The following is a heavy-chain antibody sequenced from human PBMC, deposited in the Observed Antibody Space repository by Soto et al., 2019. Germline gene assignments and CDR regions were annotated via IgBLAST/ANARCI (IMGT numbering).Heavy chain of an antibody. CDR1: GYTFTSYG. Sequence: QVQLVQSGAEVKKPGASVKVSCKASGYTFTSYGISWVRQAPGHGLEWMGWISAYNGNTNYAQKLQGRVTMTTDTATSTAYMELRSLRPDDPAVDYCARDRELLWFGELCPSVGYYGLDVWGQGTTVSVSS. CDR3: ARDRELLWFGELCPSVGYYGLDV. V-gene: IGHV1-18*04. CDR2: ISAYNGNT. D-gene: IGHD3-10*01. J-gene: IGHJ6*02.